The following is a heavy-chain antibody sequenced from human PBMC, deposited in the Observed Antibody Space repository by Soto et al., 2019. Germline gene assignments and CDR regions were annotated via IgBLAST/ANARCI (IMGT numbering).Heavy chain of an antibody. CDR3: ARDRDFVQQWLAGSLDY. J-gene: IGHJ4*02. CDR2: ISYDGSNK. CDR1: GFTFSSYA. Sequence: QVQLVESGGGVVQPGRSLRLSCAASGFTFSSYAMHWVRQAPGKGLEWVAVISYDGSNKYYADSVKGRFTISRDNSKNTLYLQMNSLRAEDTAVYYCARDRDFVQQWLAGSLDYWGQGTLVTVSS. V-gene: IGHV3-30-3*01. D-gene: IGHD6-19*01.